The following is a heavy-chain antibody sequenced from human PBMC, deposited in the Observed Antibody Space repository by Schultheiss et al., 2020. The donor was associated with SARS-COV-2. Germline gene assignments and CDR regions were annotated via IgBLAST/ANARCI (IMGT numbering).Heavy chain of an antibody. V-gene: IGHV3-33*08. CDR1: GFTFSSYA. CDR3: AREARYFDWLFYGMDV. CDR2: IWYDGSNK. Sequence: GGSLRLSCAASGFTFSSYAMHWVRQAPGKGLEWVAVIWYDGSNKYYADSVKGRFTISRDNSKNTLYLQMNSLRAEDTAVYYCAREARYFDWLFYGMDVWGQGTTVTVSS. J-gene: IGHJ6*02. D-gene: IGHD3-9*01.